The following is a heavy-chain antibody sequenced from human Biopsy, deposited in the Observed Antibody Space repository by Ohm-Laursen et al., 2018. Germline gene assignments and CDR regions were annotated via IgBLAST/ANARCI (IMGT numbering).Heavy chain of an antibody. CDR1: GGSISSDY. Sequence: VTLSLTCTVFGGSISSDYWSWIRQTPGQGLEWIGYIYYSGSTNYNPSLKSRVTISVDTSKNQFSLRLNSVTAADTAVYYCARATNSTGWPYYYFYGMDVWGQGTTVTVSS. CDR3: ARATNSTGWPYYYFYGMDV. J-gene: IGHJ6*02. D-gene: IGHD2/OR15-2a*01. CDR2: IYYSGST. V-gene: IGHV4-59*01.